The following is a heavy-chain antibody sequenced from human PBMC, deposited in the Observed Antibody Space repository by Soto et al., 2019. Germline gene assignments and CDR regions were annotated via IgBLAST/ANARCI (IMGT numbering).Heavy chain of an antibody. CDR1: GYTFASYG. Sequence: QVQLVQSGAEVKKPGASVKVSCKASGYTFASYGINWVRQAPGQGLEWLGWISPYDGYTHYAQIPQGRIAMTTDTSTKTAYMELRSLRSDDTAMYYCARGGYYDSSGARNYYFYGMNVWGQGTTVTVSS. CDR2: ISPYDGYT. V-gene: IGHV1-18*01. D-gene: IGHD3-22*01. J-gene: IGHJ6*02. CDR3: ARGGYYDSSGARNYYFYGMNV.